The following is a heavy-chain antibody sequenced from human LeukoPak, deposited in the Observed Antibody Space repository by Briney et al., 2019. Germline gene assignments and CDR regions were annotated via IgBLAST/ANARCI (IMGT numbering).Heavy chain of an antibody. CDR3: ARVYSSSWYVYFDY. Sequence: GGSLRLSCAASEFTVSDNYMSWVRQAPGKGLEWVSVIYSGGSTYYTDSVKGRFTISRDNSKNTLYLQMNSLRAEYTAVYYCARVYSSSWYVYFDYWGQGTLVTVSS. D-gene: IGHD6-13*01. CDR1: EFTVSDNY. V-gene: IGHV3-66*02. J-gene: IGHJ4*02. CDR2: IYSGGST.